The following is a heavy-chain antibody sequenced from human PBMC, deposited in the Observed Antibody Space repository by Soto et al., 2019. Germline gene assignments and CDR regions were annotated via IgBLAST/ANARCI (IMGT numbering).Heavy chain of an antibody. V-gene: IGHV3-30-3*01. D-gene: IGHD2-8*02. CDR2: ISYTGDNR. CDR3: AKATATGGGAFDI. Sequence: PGGSLSLSCASSGFTFIDYGMHWVRQAPGKGLEWVSFISYTGDNRYFADSVKGRFTISRDSSQNTVYLQMNSLTAGDTALYYCAKATATGGGAFDICGQGTMVTVSS. J-gene: IGHJ3*02. CDR1: GFTFIDYG.